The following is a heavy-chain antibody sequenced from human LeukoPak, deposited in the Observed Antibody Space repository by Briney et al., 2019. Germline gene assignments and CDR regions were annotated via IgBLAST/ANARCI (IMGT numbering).Heavy chain of an antibody. J-gene: IGHJ5*02. V-gene: IGHV4-59*01. CDR3: ARSRGGERFDP. Sequence: SETLSLTCTVSGGSISSYYWSWIRQPPGKGLEWIGYIYYSGSTNYNPSLKSRVTISVDTSKNQFSLKLSSVTAADTAVYYCARSRGGERFDPWGQGTLVTVSS. CDR1: GGSISSYY. CDR2: IYYSGST. D-gene: IGHD2-15*01.